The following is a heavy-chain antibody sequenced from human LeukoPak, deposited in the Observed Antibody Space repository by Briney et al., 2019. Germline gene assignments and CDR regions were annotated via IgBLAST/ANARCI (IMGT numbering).Heavy chain of an antibody. D-gene: IGHD4-17*01. CDR1: GDSISSYH. J-gene: IGHJ3*01. CDR3: ATDFGDYVGASRV. V-gene: IGHV4-4*07. Sequence: SETLSLTCSVSGDSISSYHWSWIRQPAGKRLEWVGLFSSTGSTNYNPSLKSRVTMSLDTSKNQFSLKLKYVTAADTAVYYCATDFGDYVGASRVWGQGTMVTVSS. CDR2: FSSTGST.